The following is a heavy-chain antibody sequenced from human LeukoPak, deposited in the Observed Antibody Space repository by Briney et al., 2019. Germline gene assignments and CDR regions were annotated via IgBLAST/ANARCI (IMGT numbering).Heavy chain of an antibody. V-gene: IGHV1-18*01. Sequence: ASVKVSCKASGYTFTAYGINWVRQAPGQGLEWMGRISPNNGNTNYPQKLQGRITMTTDTSTSTAYMELRSLRSDDTAVYYCARARVGAPPRDAFDIWGQGTMVTVSS. CDR3: ARARVGAPPRDAFDI. CDR2: ISPNNGNT. D-gene: IGHD3-3*01. J-gene: IGHJ3*02. CDR1: GYTFTAYG.